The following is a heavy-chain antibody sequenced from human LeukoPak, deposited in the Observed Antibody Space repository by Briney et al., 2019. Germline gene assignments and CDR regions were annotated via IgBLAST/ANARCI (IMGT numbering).Heavy chain of an antibody. V-gene: IGHV3-23*01. Sequence: PGGSLRLSCAASGFTFSSYAMSWVRQAPGKGLEWVSAISGSGGSTYYADSVKGRFTISRDNSKNTLYLQMNSLRAEDTAVYYCAKCRYCTNGVCYCDYWGQGTLVTVSS. CDR2: ISGSGGST. CDR3: AKCRYCTNGVCYCDY. J-gene: IGHJ4*02. CDR1: GFTFSSYA. D-gene: IGHD2-8*01.